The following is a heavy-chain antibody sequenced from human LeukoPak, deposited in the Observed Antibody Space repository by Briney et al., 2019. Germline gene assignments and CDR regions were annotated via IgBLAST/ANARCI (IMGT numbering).Heavy chain of an antibody. CDR3: ARVAIAAAQGRGSFNWFDP. Sequence: RGSLRLSCAASGFTFSDHPMNWVRQAPGEGLEWVSYISGGSDSIYYADSVKGRFTISRDNAKNTLYLQMNSLRAVDTAVYYCARVAIAAAQGRGSFNWFDPRGQGTLVTVSS. D-gene: IGHD6-13*01. CDR1: GFTFSDHP. J-gene: IGHJ5*02. V-gene: IGHV3-48*04. CDR2: ISGGSDSI.